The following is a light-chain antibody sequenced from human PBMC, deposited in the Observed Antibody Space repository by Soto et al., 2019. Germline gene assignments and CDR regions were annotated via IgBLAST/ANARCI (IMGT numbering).Light chain of an antibody. J-gene: IGKJ1*01. Sequence: EIVLMPAPGTPALSPRERATLSCRASQSVSNYLAWYQRKPGQAPRLLIYGASSRATGIPDRFSGSGSGTDFTLTISRLEPENFAVYYCHQYGGSPQTFGQGTKV. CDR1: QSVSNY. V-gene: IGKV3-20*01. CDR3: HQYGGSPQT. CDR2: GAS.